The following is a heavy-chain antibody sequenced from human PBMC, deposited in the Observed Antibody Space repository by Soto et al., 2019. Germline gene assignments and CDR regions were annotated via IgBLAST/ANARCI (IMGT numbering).Heavy chain of an antibody. V-gene: IGHV1-18*01. Sequence: AASVKVSCKXSGYTFTSYGISWVRQAPGQGLEWMGWISAYNGNTNYAQKLQGRVTMTTDTSTSTAYMELRSLRSDDTAVYYCARNANYYDSSGYWILIDYWGQGTLVTVSS. CDR3: ARNANYYDSSGYWILIDY. J-gene: IGHJ4*02. D-gene: IGHD3-22*01. CDR2: ISAYNGNT. CDR1: GYTFTSYG.